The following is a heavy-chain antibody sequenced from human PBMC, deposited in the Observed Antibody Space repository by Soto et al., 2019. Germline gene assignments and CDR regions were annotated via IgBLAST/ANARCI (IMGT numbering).Heavy chain of an antibody. CDR2: IIPIFGTA. D-gene: IGHD3-16*01. CDR3: ARDWSHDYVWGSPLLAWFDP. J-gene: IGHJ5*02. V-gene: IGHV1-69*13. CDR1: GGTFSSYT. Sequence: GAGVKVSCKASGGTFSSYTISWVRQAPGQGLEGMGGIIPIFGTANYAQKFQGRVTITADESTSTAYMELSSLRSEDTAVYYCARDWSHDYVWGSPLLAWFDPWGQGTLVTVSS.